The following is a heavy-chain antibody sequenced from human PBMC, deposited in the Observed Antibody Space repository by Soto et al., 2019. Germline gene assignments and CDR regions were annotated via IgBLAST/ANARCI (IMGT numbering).Heavy chain of an antibody. CDR1: GGSISSGDYY. CDR3: ARGRFDIVLMLYAYFDY. Sequence: PSETLSLTCTVSGGSISSGDYYWSWIRQPPGKGLEWIGYIYYSGSTYYNPSLKSRVTISVDTSKNQFSLKLSSVTAADTAVYYCARGRFDIVLMLYAYFDYWGQGTLVTVSS. CDR2: IYYSGST. J-gene: IGHJ4*02. D-gene: IGHD2-8*01. V-gene: IGHV4-30-4*01.